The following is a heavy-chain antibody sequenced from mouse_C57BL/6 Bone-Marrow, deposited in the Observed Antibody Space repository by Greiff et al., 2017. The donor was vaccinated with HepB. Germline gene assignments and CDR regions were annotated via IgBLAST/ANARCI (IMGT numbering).Heavy chain of an antibody. D-gene: IGHD2-4*01. CDR1: GYTFTSYW. CDR2: IDPSDSYT. V-gene: IGHV1-69*01. CDR3: ATIYYDYDGYYFDY. J-gene: IGHJ2*01. Sequence: QVQLQQPGAELVMPGASVKLSCKASGYTFTSYWMHWVKQMPGQGLEWIGEIDPSDSYTNYNQKFKGKSTLTVDKSSSTAYMQLSSLTSEDSAVYYCATIYYDYDGYYFDYWGQGTTLTVSS.